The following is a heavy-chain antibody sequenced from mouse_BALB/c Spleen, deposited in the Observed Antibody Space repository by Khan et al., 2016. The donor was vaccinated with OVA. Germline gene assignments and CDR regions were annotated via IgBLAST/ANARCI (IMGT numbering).Heavy chain of an antibody. D-gene: IGHD1-1*01. CDR2: ISNGGGST. J-gene: IGHJ2*01. Sequence: EVQLQESGGGLVQPGGSLKLSCATSGFTFSDYFMYWVRQTPEKRLEWVAYISNGGGSTYYPDTVKGRFTISRDNAKNTLYLQMSRLKSEDTAMYYCARGTTVGAFDYWGQGTTLTVSS. V-gene: IGHV5-12*02. CDR1: GFTFSDYF. CDR3: ARGTTVGAFDY.